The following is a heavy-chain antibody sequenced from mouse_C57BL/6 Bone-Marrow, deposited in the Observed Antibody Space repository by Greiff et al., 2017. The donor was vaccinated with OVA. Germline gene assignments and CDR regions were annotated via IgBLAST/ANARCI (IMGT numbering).Heavy chain of an antibody. J-gene: IGHJ1*03. CDR1: GFTFSDYY. V-gene: IGHV5-16*01. CDR2: INYDGSST. D-gene: IGHD1-1*01. Sequence: EVKLMESEGGLVQPGSSMKLSCTASGFTFSDYYMAWVRQVPEKGLEWVANINYDGSSTYYLDSLKSRFIISRDNAKNILYLQMSSLKSEDTATYYCARGRYYGSTYGWDFDVWGTGTTVTVSS. CDR3: ARGRYYGSTYGWDFDV.